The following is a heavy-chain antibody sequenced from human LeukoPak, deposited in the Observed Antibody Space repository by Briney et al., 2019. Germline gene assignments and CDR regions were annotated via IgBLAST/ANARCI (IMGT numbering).Heavy chain of an antibody. D-gene: IGHD3-16*01. Sequence: ASVKVSCKASGYIFTSYGISWVRQAPGQGLEWMGWINAYSGDTNYAQKFQGRVTMTTDTSTSTAYMELRSLRSDDTAVYCCARGGPAARLITFGGVTDYWGQGTLVTVSS. CDR3: ARGGPAARLITFGGVTDY. CDR1: GYIFTSYG. CDR2: INAYSGDT. J-gene: IGHJ4*02. V-gene: IGHV1-18*01.